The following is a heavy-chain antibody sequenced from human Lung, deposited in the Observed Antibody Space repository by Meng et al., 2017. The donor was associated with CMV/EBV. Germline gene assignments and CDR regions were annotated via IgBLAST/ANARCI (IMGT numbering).Heavy chain of an antibody. Sequence: ASVKVSCKASGYTFTGYYMHWVRQAPGQGLEWMGWINPNRGGTNYAQKFQGRVTMTRDTSISTAYMELSRLRSDDTAVYYCARPPVTEDIVVVPADNYWGQGTLVTVSS. J-gene: IGHJ4*02. CDR2: INPNRGGT. CDR3: ARPPVTEDIVVVPADNY. CDR1: GYTFTGYY. V-gene: IGHV1-2*02. D-gene: IGHD2-2*01.